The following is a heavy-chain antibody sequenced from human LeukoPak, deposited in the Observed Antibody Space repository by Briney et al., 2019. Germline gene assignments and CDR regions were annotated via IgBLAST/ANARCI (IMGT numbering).Heavy chain of an antibody. Sequence: GASVKVSCKASGGTFSSYAISWVRQAPGQGLEWMGGIIPIFGTANYAQKFQGRVTMTRDMSTSTVYMELSSLRSEDTAVYYCARVCVPIAAAGTLTYYFDYWGQGTLVTVSS. CDR1: GGTFSSYA. CDR3: ARVCVPIAAAGTLTYYFDY. CDR2: IIPIFGTA. D-gene: IGHD6-13*01. J-gene: IGHJ4*02. V-gene: IGHV1-69*05.